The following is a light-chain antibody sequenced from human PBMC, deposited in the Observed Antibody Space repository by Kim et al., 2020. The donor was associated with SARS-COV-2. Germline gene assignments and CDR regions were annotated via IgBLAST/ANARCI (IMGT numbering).Light chain of an antibody. Sequence: QSVLTQPPSVSAAPGQKVTIFCSGSSSNIGNNYVSWYQQLPGTAPKLLTYDDNKRPSGIPGRFSGSKSGTSATLGITGLQTGDEADYFCGTWDSSLGAVVFGGGTQLTVL. V-gene: IGLV1-51*01. CDR3: GTWDSSLGAVV. CDR2: DDN. J-gene: IGLJ2*01. CDR1: SSNIGNNY.